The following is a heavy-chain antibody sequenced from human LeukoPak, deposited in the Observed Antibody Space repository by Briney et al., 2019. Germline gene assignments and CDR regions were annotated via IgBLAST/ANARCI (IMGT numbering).Heavy chain of an antibody. V-gene: IGHV3-13*01. CDR1: GFIFSDYD. Sequence: GGSLRLSCAVSGFIFSDYDMHWVRQVTGKGLEWVSTIGTAGDTYYPGSVKGRFTISRDNTKNSLYLQTNSLRVGDTAVYYCVREGPWGGFDPWGQGTLVTVSS. CDR3: VREGPWGGFDP. CDR2: IGTAGDT. D-gene: IGHD3-16*01. J-gene: IGHJ5*02.